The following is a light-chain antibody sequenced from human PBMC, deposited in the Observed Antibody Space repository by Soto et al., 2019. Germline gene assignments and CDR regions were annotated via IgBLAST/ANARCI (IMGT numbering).Light chain of an antibody. CDR2: DAS. Sequence: EIVLTQSPATLSLSPGERATLSCRASQRVSSYLAWYQQKPGQAPRLLIYDASNRATGIPARFSGSGSGTDFTLTISSLEPEDFAVYYCQQYTDWPLTFGGGTKVDIK. CDR1: QRVSSY. J-gene: IGKJ4*01. V-gene: IGKV3-11*01. CDR3: QQYTDWPLT.